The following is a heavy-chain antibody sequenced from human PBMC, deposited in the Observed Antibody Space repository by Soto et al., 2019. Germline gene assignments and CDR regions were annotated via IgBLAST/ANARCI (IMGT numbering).Heavy chain of an antibody. V-gene: IGHV3-23*01. J-gene: IGHJ4*02. CDR2: ISVSGGST. D-gene: IGHD6-19*01. CDR1: GFTFSSYA. Sequence: EVQLLESGGGLVQPGGSLRLSCAASGFTFSSYAMNWVRQAPGKGLEWVSVISVSGGSTYYADSVKGRFTSSRDNSKNTLYLQMTSLRAEDTAVYYCASRSSGWYFEYWGQGTLVTVSS. CDR3: ASRSSGWYFEY.